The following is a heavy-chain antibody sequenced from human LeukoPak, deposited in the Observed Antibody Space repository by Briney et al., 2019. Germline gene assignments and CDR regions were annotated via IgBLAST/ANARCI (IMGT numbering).Heavy chain of an antibody. CDR3: ARVRGYYDSSGPRDY. CDR2: ISAYNGNT. V-gene: IGHV1-18*01. J-gene: IGHJ4*02. D-gene: IGHD3-22*01. Sequence: ASVRVSCKASGYTFTTYGISWVRQAPGQGLEWMGWISAYNGNTNYAQKLQGRVTMTTDTSTSTAYMELRSLRSDDTAVYYCARVRGYYDSSGPRDYWGQGTLVTVSS. CDR1: GYTFTTYG.